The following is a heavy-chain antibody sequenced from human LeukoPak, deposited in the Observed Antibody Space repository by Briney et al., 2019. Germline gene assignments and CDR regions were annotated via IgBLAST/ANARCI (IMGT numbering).Heavy chain of an antibody. J-gene: IGHJ4*02. CDR1: GFTFSGFG. D-gene: IGHD3-10*01. CDR2: ISYDGTNK. CDR3: AKRGGGSGSYYHFDY. V-gene: IGHV3-30*18. Sequence: GGSLRLSCAASGFTFSGFGIHWVRQAPGKGLEWVALISYDGTNKYYADSVKGRFTISRDNSKNTLYLHMNSLGVEDTAVYYCAKRGGGSGSYYHFDYWGQGTLVTVSS.